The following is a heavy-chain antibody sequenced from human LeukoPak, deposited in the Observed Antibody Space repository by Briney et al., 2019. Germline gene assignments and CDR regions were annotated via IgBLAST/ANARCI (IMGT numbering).Heavy chain of an antibody. CDR3: ARYCSGVSCYAFGY. D-gene: IGHD2-15*01. V-gene: IGHV4-31*03. Sequence: SETLSLTCTVSGDSISSGTYYWGWIRQHPGKGLVWIGYINYSGNTYYNPSLKSRVTISVDTSKNLFSLKLNSVTAADTAVYYCARYCSGVSCYAFGYWGQGTLVTVSS. CDR1: GDSISSGTYY. J-gene: IGHJ4*02. CDR2: INYSGNT.